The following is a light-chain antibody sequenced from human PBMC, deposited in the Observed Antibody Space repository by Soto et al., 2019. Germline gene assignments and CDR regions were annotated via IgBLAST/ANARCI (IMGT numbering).Light chain of an antibody. Sequence: QSAQAQPASVSGSPGQSITISCTGTSSDVGGYNYVSWYQQHPAKAPKVMIYDASNRPSGVSNRFSGSKSGNTASLTISGLQAEDEADYYCYSYTSSSTYVFGTGTKVTVL. J-gene: IGLJ1*01. CDR3: YSYTSSSTYV. V-gene: IGLV2-14*03. CDR1: SSDVGGYNY. CDR2: DAS.